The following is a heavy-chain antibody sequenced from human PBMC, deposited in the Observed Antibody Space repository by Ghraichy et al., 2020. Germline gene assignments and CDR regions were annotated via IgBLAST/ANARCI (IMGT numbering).Heavy chain of an antibody. CDR2: ISSSSYI. J-gene: IGHJ6*02. D-gene: IGHD5-18*01. V-gene: IGHV3-21*01. Sequence: GGSLRLSCAASGFTFSSYSMNWVRQAPGKGLEWVSSISSSSYIYYADSVKGRFTISRDNAKNSLYLQMNSLRAEDTAVYYCARDRRGYSYGYTHLYYYYGMDVWGQGTTVTVSS. CDR1: GFTFSSYS. CDR3: ARDRRGYSYGYTHLYYYYGMDV.